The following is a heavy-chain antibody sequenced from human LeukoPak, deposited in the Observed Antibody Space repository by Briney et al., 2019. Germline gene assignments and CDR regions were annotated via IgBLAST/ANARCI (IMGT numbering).Heavy chain of an antibody. V-gene: IGHV3-7*03. Sequence: GGSLRLSCAASGFTFSDYWMTWVRQAPGRGLEWGANINGDGSNKTYVDSVKGRFTISRDNARNRLFLKWNTLRGEAPAVYYCATLNYFSFDHWGQGTLVTVSS. D-gene: IGHD2-8*01. CDR1: GFTFSDYW. CDR2: INGDGSNK. J-gene: IGHJ4*02. CDR3: ATLNYFSFDH.